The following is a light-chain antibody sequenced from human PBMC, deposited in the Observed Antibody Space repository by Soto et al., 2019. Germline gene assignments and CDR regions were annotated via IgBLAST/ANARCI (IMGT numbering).Light chain of an antibody. V-gene: IGKV1-27*01. J-gene: IGKJ1*01. CDR1: QGISSY. CDR2: SAS. CDR3: QKYNSAPWT. Sequence: DIQMTQSPSSLSASVGDRVTITCRASQGISSYLAWYQQKPGKIPKLLIYSASALQSGVPSRFSGSGSGTDFTLTISSLQPEDVATYYCQKYNSAPWTFDQGTKVEIK.